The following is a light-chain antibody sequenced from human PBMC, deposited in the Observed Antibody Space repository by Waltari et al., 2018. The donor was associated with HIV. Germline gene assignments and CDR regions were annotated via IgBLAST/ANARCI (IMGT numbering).Light chain of an antibody. J-gene: IGKJ2*01. CDR1: QSISSH. V-gene: IGKV1-39*01. Sequence: DIQMTQSPSSLSGSLGDRVTITCRASQSISSHLNGYQQKPGEAPKVLIYAASSLRSDVPSRFSGSGSGTEFTLTISSLQLEDFATYFCQQSYSSPNNFGQGT. CDR3: QQSYSSPNN. CDR2: AAS.